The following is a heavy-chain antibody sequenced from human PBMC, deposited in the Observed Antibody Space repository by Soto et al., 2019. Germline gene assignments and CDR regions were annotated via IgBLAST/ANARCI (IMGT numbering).Heavy chain of an antibody. V-gene: IGHV4-31*03. Sequence: PSETLSLTCTVSGGSISSSSFYWGWIRHHPGKGLEWIGYIYYSGSTFYNPSLKSRVTISVDTSKNQFSLKLSSVTAADTAVYYCARALLVLPSWFDPWGQGTLVTVSS. J-gene: IGHJ5*02. CDR2: IYYSGST. CDR3: ARALLVLPSWFDP. CDR1: GGSISSSSFY. D-gene: IGHD3-10*01.